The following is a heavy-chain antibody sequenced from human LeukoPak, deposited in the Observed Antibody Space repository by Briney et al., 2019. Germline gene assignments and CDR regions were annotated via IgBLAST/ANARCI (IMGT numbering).Heavy chain of an antibody. D-gene: IGHD3-10*02. V-gene: IGHV4-39*01. Sequence: SETLSLTCTVSGGSISSSNYFWSWIRQPPGQELEWIASINYGGSTNYNPSLKSRVTISLDTSKNQFSLKLSSVTASDTAVYYCARHMSAWFDSWGQGTLVTVSP. CDR1: GGSISSSNYF. CDR3: ARHMSAWFDS. J-gene: IGHJ5*01. CDR2: INYGGST.